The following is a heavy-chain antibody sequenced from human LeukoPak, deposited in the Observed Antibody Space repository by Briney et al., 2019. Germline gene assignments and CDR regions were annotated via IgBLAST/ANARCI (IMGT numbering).Heavy chain of an antibody. D-gene: IGHD1-26*01. CDR2: IIPIFGTA. Sequence: SVKVSCKASGGTFSSYAISRVRQAPGQGLEWMGGIIPIFGTANYAQKFQGRVTITADESTSTAYMELSSLRSEDTAMYYCARDHSGSLNDAFDIWGQGTMVTVSS. V-gene: IGHV1-69*13. CDR3: ARDHSGSLNDAFDI. J-gene: IGHJ3*02. CDR1: GGTFSSYA.